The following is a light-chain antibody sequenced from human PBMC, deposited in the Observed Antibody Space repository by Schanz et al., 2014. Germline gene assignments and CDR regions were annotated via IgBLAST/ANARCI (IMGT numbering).Light chain of an antibody. CDR2: EVT. Sequence: QSALTQPASVSGSPGQSITISCTGTSSDVGSYNLVSWYQQHPGKAPKLMIYEVTKRPSGVPDRFSGSKSGNTASLTISGLQAEDEADYYCSSYTGSTTLVVFGGGTKLTVL. CDR1: SSDVGSYNL. J-gene: IGLJ3*02. V-gene: IGLV2-14*02. CDR3: SSYTGSTTLVV.